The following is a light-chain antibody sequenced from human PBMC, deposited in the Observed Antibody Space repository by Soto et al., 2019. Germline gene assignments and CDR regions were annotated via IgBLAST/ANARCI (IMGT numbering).Light chain of an antibody. CDR1: SSDVGSNDF. J-gene: IGLJ1*01. Sequence: QSALAQPASLSGSPGQSITISCTGTSSDVGSNDFVSWFQQHPGKAPKLMIYDVTNRPSGVSNRFSGSKSGNTASLTISGLQTEDEADYYCISYTSTSTYVFGIGTKLTVL. V-gene: IGLV2-14*03. CDR2: DVT. CDR3: ISYTSTSTYV.